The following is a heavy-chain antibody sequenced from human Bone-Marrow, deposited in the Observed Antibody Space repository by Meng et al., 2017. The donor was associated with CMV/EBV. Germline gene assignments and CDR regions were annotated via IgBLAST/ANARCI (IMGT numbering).Heavy chain of an antibody. Sequence: GESLKISCAASGFTFSSYGMHWVRQAPGKGLEWVAFIRYDGSKTYYSGSVKGRFTISRENAKNSLYLQMNSLRAGDTAVYYCARVRLRWGFFDYWGQGTLVTVSS. V-gene: IGHV3-30*02. CDR3: ARVRLRWGFFDY. CDR2: IRYDGSKT. CDR1: GFTFSSYG. D-gene: IGHD4-23*01. J-gene: IGHJ4*02.